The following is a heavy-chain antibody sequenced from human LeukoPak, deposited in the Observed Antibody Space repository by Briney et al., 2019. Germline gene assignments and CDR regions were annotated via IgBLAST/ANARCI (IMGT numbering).Heavy chain of an antibody. V-gene: IGHV1-2*02. CDR3: ARVGSSGWYVHPTLDY. D-gene: IGHD6-19*01. J-gene: IGHJ4*02. Sequence: RASVKVSSKASGYTFSGYYIHWVRQAPGQGLERMSWINPSNGDTNYAQKFQGRVTMTRDTSISTAYMELTRLISDDTAVYYCARVGSSGWYVHPTLDYWGQGTLVTVSS. CDR2: INPSNGDT. CDR1: GYTFSGYY.